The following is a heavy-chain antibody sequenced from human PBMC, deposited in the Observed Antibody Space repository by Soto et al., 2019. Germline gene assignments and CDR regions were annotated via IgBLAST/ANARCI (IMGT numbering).Heavy chain of an antibody. CDR1: GYTFTGYY. V-gene: IGHV1-2*04. J-gene: IGHJ3*02. CDR3: ARAIAGPLVAFDI. Sequence: ASVKVSCKASGYTFTGYYMHWVRQAPGQGLEWMGWINPNSGGTNYAQKFQGWVTMTRDTSISTAYMELSRLRSDDTAVYYCARAIAGPLVAFDIWGQGTMVTISS. CDR2: INPNSGGT. D-gene: IGHD6-13*01.